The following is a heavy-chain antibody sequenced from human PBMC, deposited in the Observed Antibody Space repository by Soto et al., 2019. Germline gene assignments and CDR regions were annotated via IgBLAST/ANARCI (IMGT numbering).Heavy chain of an antibody. J-gene: IGHJ5*02. V-gene: IGHV1-69*02. Sequence: SVKVSCKASGGTFSSYTISWVRQAPGQGLEWMGRIIPILGIANYAQKFQGRVTITRDTSASTAYMDLSSLRSEDTAIYYCARAISGYVTWGQGTLVTVSS. CDR2: IIPILGIA. D-gene: IGHD5-12*01. CDR1: GGTFSSYT. CDR3: ARAISGYVT.